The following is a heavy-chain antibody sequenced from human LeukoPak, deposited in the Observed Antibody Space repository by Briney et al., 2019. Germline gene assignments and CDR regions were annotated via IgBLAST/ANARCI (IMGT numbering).Heavy chain of an antibody. CDR1: GFTFSSYW. J-gene: IGHJ4*02. CDR2: IKLDGSEK. CDR3: ARVSVVSYYFDD. V-gene: IGHV3-7*01. D-gene: IGHD2-8*02. Sequence: GGSLRLSCAASGFTFSSYWMTWVRQAPGKGLEWVANIKLDGSEKHYVDSVKGRFTIFRDNAENSLYLQMNSLRAEDTAVYYCARVSVVSYYFDDWGQGTLVTVSS.